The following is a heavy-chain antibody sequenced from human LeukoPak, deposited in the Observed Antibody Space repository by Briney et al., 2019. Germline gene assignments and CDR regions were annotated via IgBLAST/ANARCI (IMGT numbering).Heavy chain of an antibody. D-gene: IGHD4-11*01. Sequence: PSETLSLTCTVAGGSISSSSYYWGWIRQPPGKGLEWIGSIYYSGSTYYNPSLKSRVTISVDTSKNQFSLKLSSVTAADTAVYYCARGGKDYREVWFDPWGQGTLVTVSS. CDR2: IYYSGST. V-gene: IGHV4-39*01. CDR1: GGSISSSSYY. CDR3: ARGGKDYREVWFDP. J-gene: IGHJ5*02.